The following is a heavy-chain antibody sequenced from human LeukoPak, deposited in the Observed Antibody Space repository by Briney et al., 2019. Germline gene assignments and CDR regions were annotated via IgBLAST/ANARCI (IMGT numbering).Heavy chain of an antibody. J-gene: IGHJ3*02. CDR3: ARQSGNGYSGFDFQAFDI. CDR2: IYYSGST. V-gene: IGHV4-39*01. CDR1: GGSISSSSYY. D-gene: IGHD5-12*01. Sequence: PSETLSLTCTVSGGSISSSSYYWGWIRQPPGKGLEWIGSIYYSGSTNYNPSLKSRVTISVDTSKNQFSLQLSSVTAADTAVYYCARQSGNGYSGFDFQAFDIWGQGTMVTVSS.